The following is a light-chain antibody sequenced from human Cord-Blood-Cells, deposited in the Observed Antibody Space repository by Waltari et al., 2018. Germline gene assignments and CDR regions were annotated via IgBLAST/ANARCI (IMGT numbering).Light chain of an antibody. Sequence: DIQMPPSPSSLSAPVGDSVTCTCQVSQDISNYLNWYQQKPGKAPKLLIYDAYNLETGVTSRFSGSGSGTDFTFTISSLQPEDIATYYCQQYDNPLYTFGQGTKLEIK. CDR2: DAY. J-gene: IGKJ2*01. CDR1: QDISNY. V-gene: IGKV1-33*01. CDR3: QQYDNPLYT.